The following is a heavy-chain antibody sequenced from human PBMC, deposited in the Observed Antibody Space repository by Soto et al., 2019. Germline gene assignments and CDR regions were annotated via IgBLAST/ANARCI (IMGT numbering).Heavy chain of an antibody. CDR1: GFTFSSYA. J-gene: IGHJ4*02. CDR3: ARVDFGQQLALPVDY. Sequence: GGSLRLSCAASGFTFSSYAMHWVRQAPGKGLEWVAVISYDGSNKYYADSVKGRFTISRDNSKNTLYLQMNSLRVEDTAVYYCARVDFGQQLALPVDYWGQGTLVTVSS. D-gene: IGHD6-13*01. V-gene: IGHV3-30-3*01. CDR2: ISYDGSNK.